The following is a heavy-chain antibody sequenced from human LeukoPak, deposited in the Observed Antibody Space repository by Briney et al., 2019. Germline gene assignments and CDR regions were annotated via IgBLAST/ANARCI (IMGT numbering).Heavy chain of an antibody. CDR2: INPSGGST. CDR1: GYSLTNYY. CDR3: ARGAPTTRIGAGRFDY. V-gene: IGHV1-46*01. D-gene: IGHD5-12*01. Sequence: GASVKVSCKAFGYSLTNYYVHWVRQAPGKGLEWMGEINPSGGSTSYAQKFQGRITVTRDTYTNTVYMDLSSLRSEDTATYYCARGAPTTRIGAGRFDYWGQGSLLTVAS. J-gene: IGHJ4*02.